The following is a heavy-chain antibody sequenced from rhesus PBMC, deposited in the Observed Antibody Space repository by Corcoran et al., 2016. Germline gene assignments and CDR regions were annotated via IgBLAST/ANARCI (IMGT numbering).Heavy chain of an antibody. CDR2: IYGSSGST. Sequence: QVQLQESGPGVVKPSETLSLTCAVSGGSISGGYDWSWIRQHPGKGLEWIGYIYGSSGSTNYNPSHKNRVTISKDASKNEFSLKLSSVTAADTAVYYCGSGSWNGVLDSWGQGVVVTVSS. CDR3: GSGSWNGVLDS. V-gene: IGHV4-76*01. CDR1: GGSISGGYD. D-gene: IGHD6-25*01. J-gene: IGHJ6*01.